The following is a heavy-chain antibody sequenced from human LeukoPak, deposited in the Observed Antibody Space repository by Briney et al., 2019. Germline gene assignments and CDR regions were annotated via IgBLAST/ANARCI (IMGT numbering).Heavy chain of an antibody. CDR2: IRSSGSTI. CDR1: GFTFSSYE. V-gene: IGHV3-48*03. J-gene: IGHJ3*02. Sequence: TGGSLRLSCAASGFTFSSYEMNWVRQAPGKGLEWVSYIRSSGSTIYHADSVKGRFTISRDNAKNSLYLQMNSLRAEDTAVYYCARRAWDAFDIWGQGTMVTVSS. CDR3: ARRAWDAFDI.